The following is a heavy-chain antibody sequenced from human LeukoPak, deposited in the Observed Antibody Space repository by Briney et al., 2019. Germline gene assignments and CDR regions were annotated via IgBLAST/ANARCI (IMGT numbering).Heavy chain of an antibody. CDR1: GGTFSSYA. Sequence: SVKVSCKASGGTFSSYAISWVRQAPGQGLEWMGRIIPILGIANYAQKFQGRVTITADKSTSTAYMELSSLRSEDTAVYYCARDGTNSSSWYQYYYYGMDAWGQGTTVTVSS. CDR2: IIPILGIA. CDR3: ARDGTNSSSWYQYYYYGMDA. V-gene: IGHV1-69*04. D-gene: IGHD6-13*01. J-gene: IGHJ6*02.